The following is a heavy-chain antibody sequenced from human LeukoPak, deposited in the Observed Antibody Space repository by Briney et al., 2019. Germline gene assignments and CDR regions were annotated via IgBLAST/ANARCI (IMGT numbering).Heavy chain of an antibody. V-gene: IGHV3-23*01. D-gene: IGHD4-17*01. Sequence: PGGSLRLSCAASGFTFSSYAMSWVRQAPGKGLEWVSTISGSGGSTYYVDSVKGRFTISRDNSKNTLYLQMNSLRAEDTAVYYCAKDPYGDYVRYFDYWGQGTLVTVSS. CDR3: AKDPYGDYVRYFDY. CDR1: GFTFSSYA. J-gene: IGHJ4*02. CDR2: ISGSGGST.